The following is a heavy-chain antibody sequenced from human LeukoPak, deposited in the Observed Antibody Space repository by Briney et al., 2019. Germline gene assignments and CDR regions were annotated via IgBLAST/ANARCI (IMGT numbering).Heavy chain of an antibody. D-gene: IGHD3-10*01. J-gene: IGHJ4*02. V-gene: IGHV4-34*01. Sequence: SETLSLTCAVYGGSFSGYYWSWIRQPPGKGLEWIGEINHFGSTNYNPSLKSRVTISVDTSKNQFSLKLSSVTAADTAVYYCAGAPTLDYYGSGSYWWWGQGTLVTVSS. CDR3: AGAPTLDYYGSGSYWW. CDR1: GGSFSGYY. CDR2: INHFGST.